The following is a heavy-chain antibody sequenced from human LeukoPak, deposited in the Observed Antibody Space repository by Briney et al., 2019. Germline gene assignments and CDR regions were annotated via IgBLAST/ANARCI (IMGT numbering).Heavy chain of an antibody. CDR2: INPKTGTA. J-gene: IGHJ5*02. D-gene: IGHD3-22*01. V-gene: IGHV1-2*02. Sequence: ASVKVSCKASGYTFTGYSIYWVRQTPGQKLEWMGWINPKTGTANSAQKFQGRVTMTRDTSISTVYMEVRSLRSEDTAVYYCARDTDDSSGYYPSFDPWGQGTLVTVSS. CDR3: ARDTDDSSGYYPSFDP. CDR1: GYTFTGYS.